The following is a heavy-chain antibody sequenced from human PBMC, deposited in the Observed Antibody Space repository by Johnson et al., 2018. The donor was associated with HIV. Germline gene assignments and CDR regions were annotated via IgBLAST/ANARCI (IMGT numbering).Heavy chain of an antibody. CDR1: GFTVSSNY. V-gene: IGHV3-53*01. CDR3: AKPGGTPYPTYYHGSGRGAFDI. D-gene: IGHD3-10*01. J-gene: IGHJ3*02. Sequence: VQLVESGGGLIQPGGSLRLSCAASGFTVSSNYMSWVRQAPGKGLEWVSVIYSGGSTYYADSVKGRFTISRDNSKNTLYLQMNSLRAEDTAVYYCAKPGGTPYPTYYHGSGRGAFDIWGQGTMVTVSS. CDR2: IYSGGST.